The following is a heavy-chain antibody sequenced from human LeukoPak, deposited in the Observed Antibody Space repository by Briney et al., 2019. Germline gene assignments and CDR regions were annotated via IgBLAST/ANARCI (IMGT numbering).Heavy chain of an antibody. V-gene: IGHV1-46*01. D-gene: IGHD6-19*01. CDR3: ATAGYSSNRAYYFDY. Sequence: ASVKVSCKASGYTFTSYYMHWVRQAPGQGLEWMGIINPSGGSTSYAQKFQGRVTMTEDTSTDTAYMELSSLRSEDTAVYYCATAGYSSNRAYYFDYWGQGTLVTVSS. CDR2: INPSGGST. J-gene: IGHJ4*02. CDR1: GYTFTSYY.